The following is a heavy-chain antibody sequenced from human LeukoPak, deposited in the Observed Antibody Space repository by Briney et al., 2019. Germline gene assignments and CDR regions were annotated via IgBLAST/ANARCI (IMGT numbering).Heavy chain of an antibody. J-gene: IGHJ4*02. Sequence: PSETLSLTCTVSGGSISSGSYYWSWIRQPAGKGLEWIGRIYTSGSTNYNPSLKSRVTISVDTSKNQFSLKLSSVTAADTAVYYCARVGSSWWDFDYWGQGTLVTVSS. CDR2: IYTSGST. CDR1: GGSISSGSYY. CDR3: ARVGSSWWDFDY. D-gene: IGHD6-13*01. V-gene: IGHV4-61*02.